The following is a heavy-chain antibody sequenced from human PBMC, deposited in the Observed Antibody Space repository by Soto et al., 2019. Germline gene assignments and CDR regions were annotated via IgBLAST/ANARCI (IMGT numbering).Heavy chain of an antibody. CDR2: IYPGDSDT. CDR1: GYSLTSYW. V-gene: IGHV5-51*01. CDR3: ARRGVIRVSTYYYYYGMDV. J-gene: IGHJ6*02. D-gene: IGHD3-10*01. Sequence: ESLKISFKGSGYSLTSYWIGWVRQIPGKGLEWMGIIYPGDSDTRYSPSFQGQVTISADKSISTAYLQWSSLKASDTAMYYCARRGVIRVSTYYYYYGMDVWGQGTTVTVSS.